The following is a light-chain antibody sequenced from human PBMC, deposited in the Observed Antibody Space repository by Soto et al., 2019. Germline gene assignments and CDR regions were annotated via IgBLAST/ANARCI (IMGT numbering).Light chain of an antibody. CDR3: TSYTNSNTHVI. J-gene: IGLJ2*01. V-gene: IGLV2-14*03. CDR2: DVN. CDR1: SIDGVCYNY. Sequence: QSALTQPASMSGSPGQSSTICSTGTSIDGVCYNYVSWYEQHPGKAPKLIIYDVNDRPSGISNRFSGSQSGNTASLTISGLQTEDEADYNCTSYTNSNTHVIFGRGT.